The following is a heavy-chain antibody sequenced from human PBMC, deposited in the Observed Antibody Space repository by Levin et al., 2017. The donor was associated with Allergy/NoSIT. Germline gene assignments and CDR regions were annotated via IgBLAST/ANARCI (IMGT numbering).Heavy chain of an antibody. V-gene: IGHV4-39*07. J-gene: IGHJ3*02. CDR3: ARDGEMVAAGAFDI. CDR1: GGSISSSSYY. CDR2: IYYSGST. D-gene: IGHD2-15*01. Sequence: GSLRLSCTVSGGSISSSSYYWGWIRQPPGKGLEWIGSIYYSGSTYYNPSLKSRVTISVDTSKNQFSLKLSSVTAADTAVYYCARDGEMVAAGAFDIWGQGTMVTVSS.